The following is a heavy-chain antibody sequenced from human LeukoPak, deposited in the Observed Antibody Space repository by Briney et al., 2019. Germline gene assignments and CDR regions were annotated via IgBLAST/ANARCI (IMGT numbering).Heavy chain of an antibody. V-gene: IGHV1-46*01. J-gene: IGHJ3*02. Sequence: GASVKVSCKASGYTFTSYYMHWVRQAPGQGLEWMGIINTSGGSTSYAQKFQGRVTMTRDMSTSTVYMELSSLRSEDTAVYYCARTYYYDSSGYYWGAFDIWGQGTMVTVSS. D-gene: IGHD3-22*01. CDR1: GYTFTSYY. CDR2: INTSGGST. CDR3: ARTYYYDSSGYYWGAFDI.